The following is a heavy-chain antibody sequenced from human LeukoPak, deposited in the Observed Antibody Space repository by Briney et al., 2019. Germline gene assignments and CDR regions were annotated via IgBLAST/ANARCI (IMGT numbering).Heavy chain of an antibody. CDR1: GGTFSSYA. Sequence: ASVKVSCKASGGTFSSYAISWVRQAPGQGLEWMGEITPISGTANYAQKFQGRVTITADESTSTAYMELSSLRSEDMAVYYCARTPRSPGIAVADHYFDYWAREPWSPSPQ. J-gene: IGHJ4*02. CDR2: ITPISGTA. D-gene: IGHD6-19*01. V-gene: IGHV1-69*01. CDR3: ARTPRSPGIAVADHYFDY.